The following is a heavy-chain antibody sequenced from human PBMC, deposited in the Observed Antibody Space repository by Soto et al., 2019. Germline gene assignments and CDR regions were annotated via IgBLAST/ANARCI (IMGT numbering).Heavy chain of an antibody. Sequence: SETLSLTCTVSGGSVSSGSSYWSWIRQPPGKGLEWIGYIYYSGSTNYNPSLKSRVTISVDTSKNKFSLKLSSVTAADTAVYYCPRGIAVTGTFRFDPLGQGALVTVSS. CDR3: PRGIAVTGTFRFDP. J-gene: IGHJ5*01. D-gene: IGHD6-19*01. CDR1: GGSVSSGSSY. CDR2: IYYSGST. V-gene: IGHV4-61*01.